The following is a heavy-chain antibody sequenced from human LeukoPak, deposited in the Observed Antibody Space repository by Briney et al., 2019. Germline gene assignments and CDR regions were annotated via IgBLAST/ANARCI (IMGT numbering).Heavy chain of an antibody. CDR3: ARPGVGSGRYGAFDI. V-gene: IGHV4-59*08. D-gene: IGHD5-18*01. J-gene: IGHJ3*02. Sequence: PSETLSLTCTVSGGSISGYYWSWIRQPPGKGLEWIGYIYYSGSTNYNPSLKSRVTISVDTSKNQFSLKLTSVTAADTAVYYCARPGVGSGRYGAFDIWGQGTMVTVSS. CDR1: GGSISGYY. CDR2: IYYSGST.